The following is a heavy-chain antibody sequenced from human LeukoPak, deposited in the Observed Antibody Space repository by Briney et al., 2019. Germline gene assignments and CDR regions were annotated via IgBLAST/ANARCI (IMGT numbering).Heavy chain of an antibody. CDR1: GGSISSYY. D-gene: IGHD4-17*01. V-gene: IGHV4-59*08. J-gene: IGHJ4*02. Sequence: SETLSLTCTVSGGSISSYYWSWLRQPPGKGLEWVGYIYYSGSTNYNPSLKSRVTISVDTSKNQFSLKLSSVTAADTAVYYCARTGGGYGDYYFDYWGQGTLVTGSS. CDR2: IYYSGST. CDR3: ARTGGGYGDYYFDY.